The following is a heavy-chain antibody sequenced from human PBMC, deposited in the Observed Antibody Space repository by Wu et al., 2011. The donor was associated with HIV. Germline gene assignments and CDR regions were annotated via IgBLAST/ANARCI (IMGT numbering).Heavy chain of an antibody. CDR3: ARDPGIAPTGMFG. Sequence: QVQLVQSGADMKKPGGLSEGLLQPSGYSFTTFDVNWVRQAPGRGFEWMGYINPLSGKTGYAQKFQGRVAITKDTSISTAYLELTNLSSDDTAVYYCARDPGIAPTGMFGWGQGTLVTVSS. D-gene: IGHD6-13*01. CDR1: GYSFTTFD. J-gene: IGHJ4*02. CDR2: INPLSGKT. V-gene: IGHV1-8*03.